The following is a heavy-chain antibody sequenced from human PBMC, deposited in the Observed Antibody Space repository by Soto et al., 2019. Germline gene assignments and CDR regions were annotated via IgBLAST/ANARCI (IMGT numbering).Heavy chain of an antibody. CDR1: GFTFSSYA. CDR2: ISGSGGTT. D-gene: IGHD4-17*01. CDR3: AKPIAILTGTSDY. V-gene: IGHV3-23*01. Sequence: EVQLLESGGGLVQPGGSLRLSCAASGFTFSSYAMSWVRQAPGKGLEWASVISGSGGTTYYADSVKGRFTISRDNSKTTLYLQMNSLRAEYTALYYCAKPIAILTGTSDYWGQGTLVTVSS. J-gene: IGHJ4*02.